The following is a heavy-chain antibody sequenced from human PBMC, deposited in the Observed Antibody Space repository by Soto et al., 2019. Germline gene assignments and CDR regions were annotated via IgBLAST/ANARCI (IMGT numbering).Heavy chain of an antibody. Sequence: PGESLKISCKCSGYSFTSYWISLVRQMPGKGLEWMGRIDPSDSYTNYSPSFQGHVTISADKSISTAYLQWSSLKASDTAMYYCGLIAAAGRDYYYGMDVWGQGTTVTVSS. V-gene: IGHV5-10-1*01. CDR1: GYSFTSYW. CDR2: IDPSDSYT. J-gene: IGHJ6*02. CDR3: GLIAAAGRDYYYGMDV. D-gene: IGHD6-13*01.